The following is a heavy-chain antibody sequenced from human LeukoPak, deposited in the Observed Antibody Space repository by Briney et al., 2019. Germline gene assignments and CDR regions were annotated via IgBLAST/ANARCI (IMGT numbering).Heavy chain of an antibody. CDR3: ARDGMHWGSSWPKNFDY. J-gene: IGHJ4*02. Sequence: GGSLRLSCAASGFTFSSYSMNWVRQAPGKGLEWVSSISSSSYIYYADSVKGRFTFSRDNAKNSLYLQMNSLRAEDTAVYYCARDGMHWGSSWPKNFDYWGQGTLVTVSS. CDR2: ISSSSYI. V-gene: IGHV3-21*01. D-gene: IGHD6-13*01. CDR1: GFTFSSYS.